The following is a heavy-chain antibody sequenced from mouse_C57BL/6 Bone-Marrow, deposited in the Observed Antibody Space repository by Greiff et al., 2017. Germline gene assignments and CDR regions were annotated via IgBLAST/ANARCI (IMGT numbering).Heavy chain of an antibody. CDR1: GYTFTNYW. Sequence: QVQLQPSGAELVRPGTSVKMSCKASGYTFTNYWIGWAKQRPGHGLEWIGDIYPGGGYTNYNAKFKGKATLTADKSSSTAYMQFSSLTSDDSAIYYCARHSNYGCAMDYWGQGTSVTVSS. V-gene: IGHV1-63*01. CDR2: IYPGGGYT. J-gene: IGHJ4*01. D-gene: IGHD2-5*01. CDR3: ARHSNYGCAMDY.